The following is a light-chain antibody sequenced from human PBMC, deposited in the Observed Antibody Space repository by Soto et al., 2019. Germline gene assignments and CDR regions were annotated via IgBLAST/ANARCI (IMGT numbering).Light chain of an antibody. CDR3: QQYNHYWT. J-gene: IGKJ1*01. CDR1: QSIIRW. Sequence: DIQMTQYPSNRSSSLGDRVTITCRASQSIIRWLAWYQQKPGKAPKLLIYDASSLESGVPSRFSGSGSGTEFTLTISNMKPDDFATYYCQQYNHYWTFGQGTKVDIK. CDR2: DAS. V-gene: IGKV1-5*01.